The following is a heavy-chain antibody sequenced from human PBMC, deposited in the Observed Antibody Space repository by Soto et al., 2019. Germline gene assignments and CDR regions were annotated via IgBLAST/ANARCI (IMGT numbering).Heavy chain of an antibody. CDR1: GFTFSSYA. CDR2: ISYDGSNK. Sequence: ESGGGVVQPGRSLRLSCAASGFTFSSYAMHWVRQAPGKGLEWVAVISYDGSNKYYADSVKGRFTISRDNSKNTLYLQMNSLRAEDTAVYYCARDNELGVGRSNGMDVWGQGTTVTVSS. J-gene: IGHJ6*02. CDR3: ARDNELGVGRSNGMDV. V-gene: IGHV3-30-3*01. D-gene: IGHD3-16*01.